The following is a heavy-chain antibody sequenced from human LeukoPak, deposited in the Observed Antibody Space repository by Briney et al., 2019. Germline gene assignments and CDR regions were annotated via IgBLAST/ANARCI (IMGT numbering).Heavy chain of an antibody. CDR2: IYYSGST. V-gene: IGHV4-59*01. J-gene: IGHJ5*02. D-gene: IGHD3-22*01. CDR1: GGSIISYY. Sequence: SETLSLTCTVSGGSIISYYWSWIRQPPGKGLEWIGYIYYSGSTNYNPSLKSRVTISVDTSKNQFSLKLSSVTAADTAVYYCARDIAYYDSSGYGENWFDPWGQGTLVTVSS. CDR3: ARDIAYYDSSGYGENWFDP.